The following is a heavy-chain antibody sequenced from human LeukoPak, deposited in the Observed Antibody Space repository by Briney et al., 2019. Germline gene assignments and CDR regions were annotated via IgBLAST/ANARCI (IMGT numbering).Heavy chain of an antibody. CDR1: GFTFTSSA. CDR3: AAVTDILTGYFLLVDV. V-gene: IGHV1-58*02. CDR2: IVVGSGNT. J-gene: IGHJ6*04. D-gene: IGHD3-9*01. Sequence: SVKVSCKASGFTFTSSAMQWVRQARGQRLEWIVWIVVGSGNTNYAQKFQERVTITRDMSTSTAYMELSSLRSEDTAVYYCAAVTDILTGYFLLVDVWGKGTTVTISS.